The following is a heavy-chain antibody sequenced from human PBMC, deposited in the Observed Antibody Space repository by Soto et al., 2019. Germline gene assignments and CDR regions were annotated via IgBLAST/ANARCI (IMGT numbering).Heavy chain of an antibody. Sequence: QVQLVQPGAEVKKPGASVKVSCKASGYSFTDYYMHWVRQAPGQGPEWLGWINPSTGVTHFAQKFQGWVTMTRYTSISTAYMELSRLTSDDTAVYYCVRSPGDFRYGMDVWGQGTTVTVSS. D-gene: IGHD2-21*02. CDR3: VRSPGDFRYGMDV. CDR2: INPSTGVT. J-gene: IGHJ6*02. V-gene: IGHV1-2*04. CDR1: GYSFTDYY.